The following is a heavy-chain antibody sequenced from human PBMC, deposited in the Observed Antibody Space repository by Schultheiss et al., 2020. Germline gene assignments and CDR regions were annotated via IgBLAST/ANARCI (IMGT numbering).Heavy chain of an antibody. D-gene: IGHD1-7*01. CDR1: GFTFSSYA. J-gene: IGHJ4*02. V-gene: IGHV3-48*02. CDR2: ISSSSSTI. Sequence: GGSLRLSCAASGFTFSSYAMHWVRQAPGKGLEWVSYISSSSSTIYYADSVKGRFTISRDNAKNSLYLQMNSLRDEDTAVYYCARDRGYNWNYGGNDYWGQGTLVTVSS. CDR3: ARDRGYNWNYGGNDY.